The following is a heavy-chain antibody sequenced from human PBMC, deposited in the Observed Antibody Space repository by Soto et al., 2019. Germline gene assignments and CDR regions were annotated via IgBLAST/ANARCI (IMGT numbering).Heavy chain of an antibody. V-gene: IGHV4-31*03. CDR2: IYYSGST. J-gene: IGHJ6*02. D-gene: IGHD3-10*01. CDR3: ARDKYYYGSGKAGMDV. Sequence: QVQLQESGPGLVKPSQTLSLTCTVSGGSISSGGYYWTWIRQHPGKGLEWIGYIYYSGSTYYNPSLKSRVTISVDTSKNQFSLKLSSVTAADTAVYYCARDKYYYGSGKAGMDVWGQGTTVTVSS. CDR1: GGSISSGGYY.